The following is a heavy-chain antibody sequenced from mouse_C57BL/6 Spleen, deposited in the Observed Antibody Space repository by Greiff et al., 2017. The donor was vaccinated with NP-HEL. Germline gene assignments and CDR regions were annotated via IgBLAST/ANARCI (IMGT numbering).Heavy chain of an antibody. Sequence: VQLQQSGPELVKPGASVKISCKASGYSFTGYYMNWVKQSPEKSLEWIGEINPSTGGTTYNQKLKAKATLTVDKASSTDYMQLTRLPSEDSAVYYCTSFYYGNSYAMAYWGQGTSVTVSS. CDR3: TSFYYGNSYAMAY. CDR2: INPSTGGT. J-gene: IGHJ4*01. CDR1: GYSFTGYY. D-gene: IGHD2-1*01. V-gene: IGHV1-42*01.